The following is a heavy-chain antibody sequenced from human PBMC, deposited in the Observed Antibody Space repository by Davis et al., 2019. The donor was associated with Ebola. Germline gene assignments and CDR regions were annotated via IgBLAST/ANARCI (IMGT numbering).Heavy chain of an antibody. J-gene: IGHJ4*02. CDR2: INNDGSDT. CDR3: ARSNWPYYFDY. Sequence: GESLKISCAASGSTFSMYLMHWVRQAPGKGLVWVAHINNDGSDTNYADSVKGRFTISRDNAKNTLYLQMHNVRAEDTAVYYCARSNWPYYFDYWGQGTLVTVSS. V-gene: IGHV3-74*01. CDR1: GSTFSMYL. D-gene: IGHD7-27*01.